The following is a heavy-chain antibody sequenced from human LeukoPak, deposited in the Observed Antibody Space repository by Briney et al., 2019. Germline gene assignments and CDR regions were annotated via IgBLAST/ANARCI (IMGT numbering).Heavy chain of an antibody. V-gene: IGHV4-39*01. CDR3: ARKANYYGSGNYYWKGSFDP. CDR2: LYYGGSA. Sequence: PSETLSLTCTVSGASISSSSYSWDWIRQPPGKGLEWIGSLYYGGSAYYSPSLKSRVTISVDTSKNQLSLKLSSVTAADTALYYCARKANYYGSGNYYWKGSFDPWGQGTLVTVSS. J-gene: IGHJ5*02. D-gene: IGHD3-10*01. CDR1: GASISSSSYS.